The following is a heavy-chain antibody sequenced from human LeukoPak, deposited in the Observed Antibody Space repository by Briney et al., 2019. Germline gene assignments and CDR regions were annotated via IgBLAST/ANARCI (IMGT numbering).Heavy chain of an antibody. CDR3: ARQHCSGGSCSYVDY. Sequence: EGSLRLSCAASGFAFSGFYVHWVRQASGRGLELVGLIRSEPSGYTTLYAASVKGRFTISRDDSKNTAYLQMNSLKAEDTAVYYCARQHCSGGSCSYVDYWGQGTLVTVSS. CDR2: IRSEPSGYTT. CDR1: GFAFSGFY. V-gene: IGHV3-73*01. J-gene: IGHJ4*02. D-gene: IGHD2-15*01.